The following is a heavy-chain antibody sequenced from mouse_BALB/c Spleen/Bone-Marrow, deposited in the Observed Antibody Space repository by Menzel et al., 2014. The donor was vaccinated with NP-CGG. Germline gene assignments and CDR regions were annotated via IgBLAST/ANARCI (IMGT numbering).Heavy chain of an antibody. CDR3: ARDINYGNHWYFDV. Sequence: VQLKESGGGLVQPGGSLRLSCATSGFTFTDYYMSWVRQPPGKALEWLGFLRNKAKGYTTEYSASVKGRFTISRDNSQSIRYLQMNPLRAEDSATYCCARDINYGNHWYFDVWAQGPRSPSPQ. CDR2: LRNKAKGYTT. J-gene: IGHJ1*01. D-gene: IGHD2-1*01. V-gene: IGHV7-3*02. CDR1: GFTFTDYY.